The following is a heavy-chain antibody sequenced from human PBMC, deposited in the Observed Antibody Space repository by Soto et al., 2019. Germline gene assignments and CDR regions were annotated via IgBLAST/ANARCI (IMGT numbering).Heavy chain of an antibody. J-gene: IGHJ2*01. CDR1: GYTFTSYY. Sequence: ASVKVSCKASGYTFTSYYMHWVRQAPGQGLEWMGIINPSGDSTSYAQKFQGRVTMTRDTSTSTVYMELSSLRSEDTAVYYCVRDLLYCSGGSCYRRYFDLGGRGTLVTVSS. V-gene: IGHV1-46*03. CDR3: VRDLLYCSGGSCYRRYFDL. D-gene: IGHD2-15*01. CDR2: INPSGDST.